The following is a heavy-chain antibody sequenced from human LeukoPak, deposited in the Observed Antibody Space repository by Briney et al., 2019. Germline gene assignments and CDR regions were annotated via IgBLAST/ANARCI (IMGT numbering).Heavy chain of an antibody. V-gene: IGHV4-59*12. D-gene: IGHD1-26*01. J-gene: IGHJ4*02. CDR1: GGSISSYY. CDR2: IYYSGST. CDR3: AREGVGVTMAH. Sequence: SETLSLTCTVSGGSISSYYWNWIRQPPGKGLEWIGYIYYSGSTNYNPSLKSRVTISVDTSKNQFSLQLNSVTPEDTAVYYCAREGVGVTMAHWGQGTLVTVSS.